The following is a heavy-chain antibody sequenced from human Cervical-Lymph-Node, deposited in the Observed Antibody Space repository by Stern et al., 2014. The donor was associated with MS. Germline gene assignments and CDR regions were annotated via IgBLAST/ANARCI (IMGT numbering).Heavy chain of an antibody. CDR2: LFHSGST. V-gene: IGHV4-59*01. CDR3: AGGGDCSSTSCYLQGASYFDY. D-gene: IGHD2-2*01. CDR1: GGTFSSYY. J-gene: IGHJ4*02. Sequence: QVQLQESGPELVKPSETLSLTCTASGGTFSSYYRSWIRQAPGQGLEWIGYLFHSGSTSYTPSRKIRVTITVDTSKNQFSLKLSSVTAAATAVYCCAGGGDCSSTSCYLQGASYFDYWGQGTLVTVSS.